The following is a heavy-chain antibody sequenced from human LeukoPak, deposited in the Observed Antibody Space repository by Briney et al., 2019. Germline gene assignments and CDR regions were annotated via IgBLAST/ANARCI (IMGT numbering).Heavy chain of an antibody. D-gene: IGHD3-16*01. Sequence: PSQTLSLTCTVSGDSISNGTYYWNWIRQPAGKGLEWIGRINSTGSTNYNPSLKSRVTISVDTSKNEFSLELSSVTAADTAVYYRARAYYDFLWGTHNWLDPWGQGTLVTVSS. V-gene: IGHV4-61*02. CDR2: INSTGST. CDR1: GDSISNGTYY. J-gene: IGHJ5*02. CDR3: ARAYYDFLWGTHNWLDP.